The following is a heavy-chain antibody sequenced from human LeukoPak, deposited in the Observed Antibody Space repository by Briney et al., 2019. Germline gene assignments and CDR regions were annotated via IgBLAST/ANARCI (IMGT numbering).Heavy chain of an antibody. J-gene: IGHJ4*02. CDR3: ARDLVYSYGRNFDY. V-gene: IGHV4-30-4*01. CDR2: IYYSGST. Sequence: SQTLSLTCTVSGGSISSGDYYWSWIRQPPGKGLEWIGYIYYSGSTYCNPSLKSRVTISVDTSKNQFSLKLSSVTAADTAVYYCARDLVYSYGRNFDYWGQGTLVTVSS. D-gene: IGHD5-18*01. CDR1: GGSISSGDYY.